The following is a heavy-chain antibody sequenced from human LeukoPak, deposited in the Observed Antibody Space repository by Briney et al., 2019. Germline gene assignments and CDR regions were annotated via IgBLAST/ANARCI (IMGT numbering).Heavy chain of an antibody. CDR2: IYYSGST. D-gene: IGHD3-16*01. V-gene: IGHV4-59*12. J-gene: IGHJ6*02. CDR3: ARGLYVWGHYRTYGMDV. CDR1: GGSISSYY. Sequence: SETLSLTCTVSGGSISSYYWSWIRQPPGKGLEWIGYIYYSGSTKYNPSLKSRVTISVDTSKSQFSLKLSSVTAADTAVYYCARGLYVWGHYRTYGMDVWGQGTTVTVSS.